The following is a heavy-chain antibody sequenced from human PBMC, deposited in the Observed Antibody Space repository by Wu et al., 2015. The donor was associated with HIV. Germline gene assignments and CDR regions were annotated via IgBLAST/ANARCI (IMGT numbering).Heavy chain of an antibody. Sequence: QVQLMQSGAEVKKPGSSVKVSCKASGATFISYTITWVRQAPGQGLEWMGGFIPIFGTANYAQKFQGRLTITTDESTATGYMELSSLRSEDTAVYYCARDGSDKRLFGSEGEESFYYYYMDVWGKGTTVTVSS. CDR1: GATFISYT. V-gene: IGHV1-69*05. CDR3: ARDGSDKRLFGSEGEESFYYYYMDV. J-gene: IGHJ6*03. CDR2: FIPIFGTA. D-gene: IGHD3-22*01.